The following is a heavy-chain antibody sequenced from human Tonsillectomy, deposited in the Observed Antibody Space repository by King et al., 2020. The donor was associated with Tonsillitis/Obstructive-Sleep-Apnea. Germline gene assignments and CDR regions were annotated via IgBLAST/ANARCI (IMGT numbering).Heavy chain of an antibody. CDR3: ARERCSSTCCPGDYYYYSMDV. CDR2: INPNSGGT. D-gene: IGHD2-2*01. J-gene: IGHJ6*03. Sequence: QLVQSGAEVKKPGASVKVSCKASGYTFTGYYMHCVRQAPGQGLEWMGWINPNSGGTNYAQKFQGWVTMTRDTSISTAYMELSRLGSDDTAVYYCARERCSSTCCPGDYYYYSMDVWGKGTTVTVS. CDR1: GYTFTGYY. V-gene: IGHV1-2*04.